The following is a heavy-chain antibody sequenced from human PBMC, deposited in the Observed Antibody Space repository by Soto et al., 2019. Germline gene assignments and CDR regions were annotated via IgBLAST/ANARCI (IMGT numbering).Heavy chain of an antibody. Sequence: QVQLQQWGAGLLKPSETLSLTCAVYGGSFSGYYWSWIRQPPGKGLEWIGEINHSGSTNYNPSLKSRVTISVDTSKNQFSLKLSSVTAADTAVYYCARGLKGGEPDPNDYWGRGTLVTVSS. CDR1: GGSFSGYY. D-gene: IGHD3-16*01. J-gene: IGHJ4*02. V-gene: IGHV4-34*01. CDR2: INHSGST. CDR3: ARGLKGGEPDPNDY.